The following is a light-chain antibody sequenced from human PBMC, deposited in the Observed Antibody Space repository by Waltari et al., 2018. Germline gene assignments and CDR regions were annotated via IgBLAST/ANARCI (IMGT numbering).Light chain of an antibody. CDR3: QQRSNWPLT. CDR2: DAS. J-gene: IGKJ3*01. V-gene: IGKV3-11*01. Sequence: EIVLTQSPATPSLSPGERATLSCKASQSVSSYLAWYQQKPGQAPRLLNSDASNTATGIPARFSGSGSGTDFTLTISSLEPEDFAVYSCQQRSNWPLTFGPGTKVDIK. CDR1: QSVSSY.